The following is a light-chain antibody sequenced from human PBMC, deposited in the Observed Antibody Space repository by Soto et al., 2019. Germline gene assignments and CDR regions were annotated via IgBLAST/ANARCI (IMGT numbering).Light chain of an antibody. CDR1: QSVSSSY. CDR3: QQYGSSPLT. Sequence: EIVLTQSPGTLSLSPGERATLSCRASQSVSSSYLAWYQQKPGQAPRLLIYGASSRATGIPDRFSGSGSGTDFTLNISRLEPEDFAVYYCQQYGSSPLTFGQGTKVEIK. V-gene: IGKV3-20*01. J-gene: IGKJ1*01. CDR2: GAS.